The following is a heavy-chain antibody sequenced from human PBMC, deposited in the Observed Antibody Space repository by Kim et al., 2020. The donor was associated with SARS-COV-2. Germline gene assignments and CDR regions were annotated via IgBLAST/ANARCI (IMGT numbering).Heavy chain of an antibody. J-gene: IGHJ4*02. CDR3: ARTEAAMGSFDY. Sequence: SETLSLTCTVSGGSISSYYWSWIRQPPGKGLEWIGYIYYSGSTNYNPSLKSRVTISVDTSKNQFSLKLSSVTAADTAVYYCARTEAAMGSFDYWCQGTLV. CDR1: GGSISSYY. D-gene: IGHD5-18*01. CDR2: IYYSGST. V-gene: IGHV4-59*13.